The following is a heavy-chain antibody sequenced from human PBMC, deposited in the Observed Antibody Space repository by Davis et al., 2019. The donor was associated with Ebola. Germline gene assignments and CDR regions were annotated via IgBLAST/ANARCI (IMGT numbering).Heavy chain of an antibody. J-gene: IGHJ6*03. D-gene: IGHD3-3*01. Sequence: PSETLSLTCTVSGGSISSYYWSWIRQPPGKGLEWIGYIYYSGSTNYNPSLKSRVTISVDTSKNQFSLKLSSVTAADTAVYYCARVGDFWSGYPHMDVWGKGTTVTVSS. CDR3: ARVGDFWSGYPHMDV. CDR2: IYYSGST. V-gene: IGHV4-59*01. CDR1: GGSISSYY.